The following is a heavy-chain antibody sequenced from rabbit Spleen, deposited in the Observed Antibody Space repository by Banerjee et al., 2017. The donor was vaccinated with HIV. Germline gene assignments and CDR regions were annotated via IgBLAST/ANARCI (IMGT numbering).Heavy chain of an antibody. Sequence: QQQLVESGGGLVQPGGSLKLSCKASGFDFSSYGVTWVRQAPGKGLEWIGYIDPIFGRTYYASWVNGRFTISSHNAQNTLYLQLNSLTAADTATYFCARGGGLWGQGTLVTVS. CDR3: ARGGGL. CDR2: IDPIFGRT. CDR1: GFDFSSYG. J-gene: IGHJ4*01. V-gene: IGHV1S47*01.